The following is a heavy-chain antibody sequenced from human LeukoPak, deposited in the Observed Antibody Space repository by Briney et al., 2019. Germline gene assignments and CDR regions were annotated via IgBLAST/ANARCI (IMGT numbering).Heavy chain of an antibody. Sequence: GASVKVSCKASGYTFTGYYMHWVRQAPGQGLEWMGWINPNSGGTNYAQKFQGRVTMTRDTSISTAYMELSRLRSDDTAVYYCARDVCSSTSCYINWFDPWGQGTLVTVSS. CDR2: INPNSGGT. D-gene: IGHD2-2*02. V-gene: IGHV1-2*02. CDR1: GYTFTGYY. CDR3: ARDVCSSTSCYINWFDP. J-gene: IGHJ5*02.